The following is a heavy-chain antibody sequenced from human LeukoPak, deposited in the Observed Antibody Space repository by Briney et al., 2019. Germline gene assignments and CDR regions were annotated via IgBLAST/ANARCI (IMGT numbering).Heavy chain of an antibody. CDR3: AGVIAMVRGGDV. CDR2: IKQDGSEK. CDR1: GLTFNTYW. V-gene: IGHV3-7*01. J-gene: IGHJ6*04. D-gene: IGHD3-10*01. Sequence: GGSLRLSCAASGLTFNTYWMTWVRQAPGKGLEWVANIKQDGSEKNYVDSVKGRFTISRDNAKNSLYLQMNSLRVEDTAVYYCAGVIAMVRGGDVWGKGTTVTVSS.